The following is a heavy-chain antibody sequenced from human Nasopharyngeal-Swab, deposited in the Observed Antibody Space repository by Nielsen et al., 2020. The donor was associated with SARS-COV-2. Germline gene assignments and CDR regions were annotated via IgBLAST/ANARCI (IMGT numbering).Heavy chain of an antibody. Sequence: SETLSLTCTVSGSSISSYYWSCIRQPPGKGLAWIGYIYYSGSTNYNPSLKSRVTISVDTSKNQFSLKLTSVTAADTAVYYCARAHSAPWFGINYFDYWGQGTLVTVSS. CDR2: IYYSGST. D-gene: IGHD3-10*01. CDR1: GSSISSYY. J-gene: IGHJ4*02. CDR3: ARAHSAPWFGINYFDY. V-gene: IGHV4-59*13.